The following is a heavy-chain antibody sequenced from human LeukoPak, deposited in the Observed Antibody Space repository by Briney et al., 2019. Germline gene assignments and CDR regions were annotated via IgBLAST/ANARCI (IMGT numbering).Heavy chain of an antibody. V-gene: IGHV4-59*01. D-gene: IGHD1-26*01. CDR3: ARVITVGANNWFDP. CDR1: GGSISSYY. Sequence: SETLSLTCTVSGGSISSYYWSWIRQPPGKGLKWIGYFYYSGSTYYNPSLKSRLTISVDTSKNQYSLKLSSVTAADTAVYYCARVITVGANNWFDPWGQGTLVTVSS. CDR2: FYYSGST. J-gene: IGHJ5*02.